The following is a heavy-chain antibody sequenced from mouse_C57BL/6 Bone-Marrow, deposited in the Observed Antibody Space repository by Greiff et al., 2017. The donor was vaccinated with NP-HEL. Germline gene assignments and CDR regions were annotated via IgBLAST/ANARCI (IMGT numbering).Heavy chain of an antibody. CDR2: ISDGGSYT. Sequence: EVQGVESGGGLVKPGGSLKLSCAASGFTFSSYAMSWVRQTPEKRLEWVATISDGGSYTYYPDNVQGRFTISRDNAKNNLYLQMSHLKSEDTAMYYCARYYAMDYWGQGTSVTVSS. CDR1: GFTFSSYA. V-gene: IGHV5-4*01. CDR3: ARYYAMDY. J-gene: IGHJ4*01.